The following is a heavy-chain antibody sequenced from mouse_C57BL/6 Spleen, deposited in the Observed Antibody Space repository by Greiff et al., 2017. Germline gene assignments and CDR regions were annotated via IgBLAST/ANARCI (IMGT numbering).Heavy chain of an antibody. Sequence: EVQRVESEGGLVQPGSSMKLSCTASGFTFSDYYMAWVRQVPEKGLEWVANINYDGSSTYYLDSLKSRFIISRDHAKNILYLQMSSLKSEDTATYYCARGHYDFWYFDVRGTGTTVTVSS. CDR3: ARGHYDFWYFDV. D-gene: IGHD2-4*01. J-gene: IGHJ1*03. CDR2: INYDGSST. V-gene: IGHV5-16*01. CDR1: GFTFSDYY.